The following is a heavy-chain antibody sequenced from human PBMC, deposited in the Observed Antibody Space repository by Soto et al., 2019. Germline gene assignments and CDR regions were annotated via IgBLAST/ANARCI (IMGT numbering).Heavy chain of an antibody. CDR3: TRTQFEFGSYFGLDV. J-gene: IGHJ6*02. Sequence: TVRVSCKASGYTFTNYDITWVRQATGQGLEWMGWMNPDSENTGSPQKFQGRVTMTVNTSINTAYMELTSLRSEDTAVYYCTRTQFEFGSYFGLDVWGQGTTVTVSS. V-gene: IGHV1-8*01. D-gene: IGHD3-10*01. CDR2: MNPDSENT. CDR1: GYTFTNYD.